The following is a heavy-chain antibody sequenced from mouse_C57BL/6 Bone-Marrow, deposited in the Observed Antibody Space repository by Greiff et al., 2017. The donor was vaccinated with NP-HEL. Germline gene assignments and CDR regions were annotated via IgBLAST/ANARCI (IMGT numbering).Heavy chain of an antibody. CDR1: GYTFTSYW. CDR2: IHPNSGST. J-gene: IGHJ4*01. CDR3: ARSAYPSITTVVATRD. D-gene: IGHD1-1*01. V-gene: IGHV1-64*01. Sequence: VQLQQPGAELVKPGASVKLSCKASGYTFTSYWMHWVKQRPGQGLEWIGMIHPNSGSTNYNEKFKGKATLTADKSSSTAYMELRSLTSEDSAVYFCARSAYPSITTVVATRDWGQGTSVTVSS.